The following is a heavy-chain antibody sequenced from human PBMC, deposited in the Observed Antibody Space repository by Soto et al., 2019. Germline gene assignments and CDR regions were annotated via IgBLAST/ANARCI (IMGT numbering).Heavy chain of an antibody. Sequence: EALKISCKASGYTFPNYWIGWVRQMPGKGPERMGIVYPDDSTVRYNPTFQGQVTISADKSISTAFLQWSGLRASDTAMYYCARLRTSVTTEDAFDIWGPGTMVTVSS. D-gene: IGHD4-17*01. J-gene: IGHJ3*02. V-gene: IGHV5-51*01. CDR3: ARLRTSVTTEDAFDI. CDR2: VYPDDSTV. CDR1: GYTFPNYW.